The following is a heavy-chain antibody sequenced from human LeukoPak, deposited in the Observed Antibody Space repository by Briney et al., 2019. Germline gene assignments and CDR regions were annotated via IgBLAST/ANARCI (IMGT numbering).Heavy chain of an antibody. CDR2: IYYSGST. CDR3: ARDRLWFGGFDP. Sequence: SETLSLTCTVSGGSISSGDYYWSWIRQPPGKGLEWIGYIYYSGSTYYNPSLKSRVTISVDTSKNQFSLKLSSVTAADTAVYYCARDRLWFGGFDPWGQGTLVTVSS. V-gene: IGHV4-30-4*01. CDR1: GGSISSGDYY. J-gene: IGHJ5*02. D-gene: IGHD3-10*01.